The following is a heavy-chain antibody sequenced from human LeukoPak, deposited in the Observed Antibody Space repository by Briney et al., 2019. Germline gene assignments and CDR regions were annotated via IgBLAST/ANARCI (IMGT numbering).Heavy chain of an antibody. CDR1: GFNFNNYA. D-gene: IGHD3-22*01. Sequence: GGSLRLSCSASGFNFNNYAMNWVRQAPGKGLEYVSAISSNGGSTYYADSVKGRCTISSDNSKNTLYLQMSRLRADVTAVYSCGLAAYYYDSSGSDDAFDFWGQGIMVIVSS. J-gene: IGHJ3*01. V-gene: IGHV3-64D*08. CDR2: ISSNGGST. CDR3: GLAAYYYDSSGSDDAFDF.